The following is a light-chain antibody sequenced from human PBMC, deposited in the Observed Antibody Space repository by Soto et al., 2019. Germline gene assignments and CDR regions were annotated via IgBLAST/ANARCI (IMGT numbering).Light chain of an antibody. J-gene: IGKJ2*01. CDR1: HSVSVY. CDR3: HQRHSWPHT. V-gene: IGKV3-11*01. Sequence: EIVLTQSPATLSLSPGERATLSCRASHSVSVYLGWYQEKPGQPPRLLISEASKRATGIPARFSGSGSGTDLTLTIRGLEPEDSALYFCHQRHSWPHTFGQGTKLEI. CDR2: EAS.